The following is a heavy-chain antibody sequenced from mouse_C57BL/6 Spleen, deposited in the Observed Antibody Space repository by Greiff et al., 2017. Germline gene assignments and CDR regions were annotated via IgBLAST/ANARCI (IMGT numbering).Heavy chain of an antibody. CDR1: GYTFTDYE. J-gene: IGHJ2*01. CDR2: IDPETGGT. D-gene: IGHD2-4*01. V-gene: IGHV1-15*01. CDR3: TPHDYDVVDYCDY. Sequence: QVQLQQSGAELVRPGASVTLSCKASGYTFTDYEMHWVKQTPVHGLEWIGAIDPETGGTAYNQKFKGKAILTADKSSSTAYMELRSLTSEDSAVYYCTPHDYDVVDYCDYWSQGTTLTVSS.